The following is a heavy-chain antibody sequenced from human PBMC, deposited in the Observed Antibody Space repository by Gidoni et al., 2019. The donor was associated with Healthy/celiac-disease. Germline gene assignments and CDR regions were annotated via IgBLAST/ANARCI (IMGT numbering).Heavy chain of an antibody. V-gene: IGHV3-53*01. J-gene: IGHJ6*02. D-gene: IGHD4-17*01. Sequence: EVQLVESGGGLIQPGGSLRLSCAASGFTVSSNYMSWVRQAPGKGLEWVSVIYSGGSTYYADSVKGRFTISRDNSKNTLYLQMNSLRAEDTAVYYCARELTTVVTPDYYYYYGMDVWGQGTTVTVSS. CDR2: IYSGGST. CDR1: GFTVSSNY. CDR3: ARELTTVVTPDYYYYYGMDV.